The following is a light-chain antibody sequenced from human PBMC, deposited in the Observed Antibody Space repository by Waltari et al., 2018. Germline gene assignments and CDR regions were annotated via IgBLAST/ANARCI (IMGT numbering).Light chain of an antibody. CDR2: KAN. J-gene: IGLJ3*02. V-gene: IGLV8-61*01. CDR3: SLDMGSGVWV. CDR1: SGSVSTPSY. Sequence: QTVVTQEPSLSVSPGGTVTLTCALSSGSVSTPSYATWYRQTPGQAPRTLLYKANALSSGGPCRFSGSILGNKVALTIAGAQAEDESDYYCSLDMGSGVWVFGGGTKLTV.